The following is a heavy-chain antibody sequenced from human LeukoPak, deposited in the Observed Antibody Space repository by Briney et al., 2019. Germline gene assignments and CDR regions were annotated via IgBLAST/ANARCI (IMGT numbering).Heavy chain of an antibody. CDR2: IRYDGSNK. CDR1: GFIFSTYG. Sequence: GGSLRLSCAASGFIFSTYGMYWVRQAPGKGLEWVAFIRYDGSNKYYADSVKGRFTISRDNSKNTLYLQMNSLRAEDTAVYYCAKDRVKPRYYFDYWGQGTLVTVSS. V-gene: IGHV3-30*02. CDR3: AKDRVKPRYYFDY. J-gene: IGHJ4*02. D-gene: IGHD1-14*01.